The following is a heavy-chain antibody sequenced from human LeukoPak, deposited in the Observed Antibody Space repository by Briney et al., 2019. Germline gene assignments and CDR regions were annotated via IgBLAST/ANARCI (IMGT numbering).Heavy chain of an antibody. CDR2: IWYDGSNK. Sequence: PGGSLRLSCAASGFIVSSNYMSWVRQAPGKGLEWVAVIWYDGSNKYYADSVKGRFTISRDNSKNTLYLQMNSLRAEDTAVYYCARDTRTYYDFWSGPSYYFDYWGQGTLVTVSS. CDR1: GFIVSSNY. J-gene: IGHJ4*02. D-gene: IGHD3-3*01. V-gene: IGHV3-33*08. CDR3: ARDTRTYYDFWSGPSYYFDY.